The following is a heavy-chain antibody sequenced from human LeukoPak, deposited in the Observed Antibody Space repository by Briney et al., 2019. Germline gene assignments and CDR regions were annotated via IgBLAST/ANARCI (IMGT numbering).Heavy chain of an antibody. V-gene: IGHV3-23*01. CDR2: ISGSGGST. CDR1: GFTFSSYA. Sequence: GGSLRLSCAASGFTFSSYAMSWVRQAPGKGLEWVSAISGSGGSTYYADSVKGRFTISRDNSKNTLYLQMNSLRAEDTAVYYCAKDSGEPRYDFWSGYYDLLGYYYYGMDVWGQGTTVTVSS. CDR3: AKDSGEPRYDFWSGYYDLLGYYYYGMDV. J-gene: IGHJ6*02. D-gene: IGHD3-3*01.